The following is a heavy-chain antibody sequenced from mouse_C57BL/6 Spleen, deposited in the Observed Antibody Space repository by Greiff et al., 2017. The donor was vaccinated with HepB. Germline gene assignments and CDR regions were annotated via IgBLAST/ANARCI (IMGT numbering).Heavy chain of an antibody. CDR3: ARDDYGSSLAY. J-gene: IGHJ3*01. CDR2: IHPNSGST. V-gene: IGHV1-64*01. D-gene: IGHD1-1*01. CDR1: GYTFTSYW. Sequence: QVQLQQPGAELVKPGASVKLSCKASGYTFTSYWMHWVKQRPGQGLEWIGMIHPNSGSTNYNEKFKSKATLTVDKSSSTAYMQLSSLTSEDSAVYYCARDDYGSSLAYWGQGTLVTVSA.